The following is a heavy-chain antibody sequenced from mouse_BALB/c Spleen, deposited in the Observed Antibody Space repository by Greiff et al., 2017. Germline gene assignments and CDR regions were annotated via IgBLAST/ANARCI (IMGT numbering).Heavy chain of an antibody. Sequence: VQLQQPGAELVKPGASVKLSCKASGYTFTSYYMYWVKQRPGQGLEWIGGINPSNGGTNFNEKFKSKATLTVDKSSSTAYMQLSSLTSEDSAVYYCTRYGNYVYWYFDVWGAGTTVTVSS. CDR3: TRYGNYVYWYFDV. D-gene: IGHD2-1*01. CDR2: INPSNGGT. V-gene: IGHV1S81*02. CDR1: GYTFTSYY. J-gene: IGHJ1*01.